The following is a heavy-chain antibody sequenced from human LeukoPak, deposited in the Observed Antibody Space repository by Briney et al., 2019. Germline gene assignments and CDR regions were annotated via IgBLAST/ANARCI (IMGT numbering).Heavy chain of an antibody. Sequence: PSETLSLTCTVSGDSFSSVTDYWAWIRQPPGKGLEWIASGDYSGGTYYNPSLESRVAISADMSKNQFSLKLSSVTAADTAVYYCARDRPGGSSLDYWGQGTLSPSPQ. CDR2: GDYSGGT. J-gene: IGHJ4*02. CDR1: GDSFSSVTDY. D-gene: IGHD6-13*01. CDR3: ARDRPGGSSLDY. V-gene: IGHV4-39*07.